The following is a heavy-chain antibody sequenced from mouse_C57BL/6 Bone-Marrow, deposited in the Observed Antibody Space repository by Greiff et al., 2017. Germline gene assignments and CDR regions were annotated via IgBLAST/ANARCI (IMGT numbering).Heavy chain of an antibody. V-gene: IGHV2-2*01. Sequence: VKLQQSGPGLVQPSQSLSITCTVSGFSLTSYGVHWVRQSPGKGLEWLGVIWSGGSTDYNAAFISRLSISKDNSKSQVFFKMNSLQADDTAIYYWARNGGSGRGFAYWGQGTLVTVSA. J-gene: IGHJ3*01. CDR2: IWSGGST. CDR1: GFSLTSYG. CDR3: ARNGGSGRGFAY. D-gene: IGHD4-1*01.